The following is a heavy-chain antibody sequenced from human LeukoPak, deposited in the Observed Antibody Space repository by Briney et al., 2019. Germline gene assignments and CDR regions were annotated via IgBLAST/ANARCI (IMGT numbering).Heavy chain of an antibody. CDR2: INPNSGGT. D-gene: IGHD5-18*01. Sequence: ASVKVSCKASGYSFTTYGINWVRQAPGQGLEWMGWINPNSGGTNYAQKFQGRVTMTRDTSISTAYMELSRLRSDDTAVYYCARASWIQLWLGFDYWGQGTLVTVSS. V-gene: IGHV1-2*02. CDR3: ARASWIQLWLGFDY. CDR1: GYSFTTYG. J-gene: IGHJ4*02.